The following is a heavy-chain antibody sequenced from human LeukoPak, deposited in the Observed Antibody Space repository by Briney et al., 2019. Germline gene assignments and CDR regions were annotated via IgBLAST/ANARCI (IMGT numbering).Heavy chain of an antibody. CDR3: ARAGAPQNAFDI. D-gene: IGHD7-27*01. J-gene: IGHJ3*02. Sequence: GRSLRLSCAASGFTFSSYGMHWVRQAPGKGLEWVAVISYDGSNKYYADSVKGRFTISRDNSKNTLYLQMNSLRAEDTAVYYCARAGAPQNAFDIWGQGTMVTVSS. CDR1: GFTFSSYG. V-gene: IGHV3-30*03. CDR2: ISYDGSNK.